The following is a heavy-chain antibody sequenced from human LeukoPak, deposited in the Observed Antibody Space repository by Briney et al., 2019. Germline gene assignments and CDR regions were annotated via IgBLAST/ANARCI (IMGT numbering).Heavy chain of an antibody. Sequence: GGSLRLSCAASGFTFSSYSMNWVRQAPGKGLEWVSSISSSSSTYIYYADSVKGRFTISRDNAKNSLYLQMNSLRAEDTAVYYCARGLGSYAYSDAFDIWGQGTMVTVSS. CDR1: GFTFSSYS. CDR2: ISSSSSTYI. V-gene: IGHV3-21*01. D-gene: IGHD5-18*01. CDR3: ARGLGSYAYSDAFDI. J-gene: IGHJ3*02.